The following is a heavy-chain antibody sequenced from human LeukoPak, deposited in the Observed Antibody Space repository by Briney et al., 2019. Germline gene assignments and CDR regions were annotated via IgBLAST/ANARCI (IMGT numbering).Heavy chain of an antibody. D-gene: IGHD6-13*01. Sequence: GGSLRLSCAASGFTFGSYALSWVRQAPGKGLEWVSAISGSGGSTYYADSVKGRFTISRDNSKNTLYLQMNSLRAEDTAVYYCANPLWQQPEHNWFDPWGQGTLVTVSS. CDR1: GFTFGSYA. CDR3: ANPLWQQPEHNWFDP. V-gene: IGHV3-23*01. J-gene: IGHJ5*02. CDR2: ISGSGGST.